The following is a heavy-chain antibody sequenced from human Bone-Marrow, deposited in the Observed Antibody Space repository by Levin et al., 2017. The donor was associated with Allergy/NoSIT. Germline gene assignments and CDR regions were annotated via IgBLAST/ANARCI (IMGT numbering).Heavy chain of an antibody. D-gene: IGHD3-16*01. J-gene: IGHJ4*02. CDR2: ISYDGSNK. CDR1: GFTFSSYG. V-gene: IGHV3-30*18. CDR3: AKVAKPWGFHPNYFDY. Sequence: GESLKISCAASGFTFSSYGMHWVRQAPGKGLEWVAVISYDGSNKYYADSVKGRFTISRDNSKNTLYLQMNSLRAEDTAVYYCAKVAKPWGFHPNYFDYWGQGTLVTVSS.